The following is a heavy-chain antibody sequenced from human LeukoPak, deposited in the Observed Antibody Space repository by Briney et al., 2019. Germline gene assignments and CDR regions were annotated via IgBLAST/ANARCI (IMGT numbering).Heavy chain of an antibody. CDR3: AILTYSSGWYYFDY. J-gene: IGHJ4*02. CDR2: INPNSGGT. Sequence: ASVKVSCKASGYTFTGYYVHWVRQAPGQGLEWMGWINPNSGGTNYAQKFQGRVTMTRDTSISTAYMELSRLRSDDTAVYYCAILTYSSGWYYFDYWGQGTLVTVSS. V-gene: IGHV1-2*02. D-gene: IGHD6-19*01. CDR1: GYTFTGYY.